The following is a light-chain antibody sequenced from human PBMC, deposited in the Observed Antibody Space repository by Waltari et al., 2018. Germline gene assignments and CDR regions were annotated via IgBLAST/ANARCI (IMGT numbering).Light chain of an antibody. CDR1: QSVSSN. CDR3: QQYNNWPRT. CDR2: GSS. V-gene: IGKV3-15*01. Sequence: EIVMTQSPATLSVSPGERATLSCRASQSVSSNLAWYQQKPGQAPRLIIYGSSAWATGIPARFSCSGSGTEFTLTISSLQSEDCAVYYWQQYNNWPRTFGQGTKVEIK. J-gene: IGKJ1*01.